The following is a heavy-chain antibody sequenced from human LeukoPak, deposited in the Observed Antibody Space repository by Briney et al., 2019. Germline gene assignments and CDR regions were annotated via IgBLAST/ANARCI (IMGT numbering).Heavy chain of an antibody. J-gene: IGHJ4*02. CDR3: ARGFGETGYYFDY. CDR2: IYHSGST. V-gene: IGHV4-30-2*01. Sequence: PSETLSLTCAVSGGSISSGGYSWSWIRQPPGKGLEWIGYIYHSGSTYYNPSLKSRVTISVDRSKNQFSLKLSSVTAADTAVYYCARGFGETGYYFDYWGQGTLVTVSS. D-gene: IGHD3-10*01. CDR1: GGSISSGGYS.